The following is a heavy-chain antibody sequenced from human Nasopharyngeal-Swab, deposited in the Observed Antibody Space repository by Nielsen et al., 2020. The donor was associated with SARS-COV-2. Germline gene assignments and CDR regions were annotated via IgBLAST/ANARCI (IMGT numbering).Heavy chain of an antibody. Sequence: GSLRLSCAVYGGSFSGYYWSWIRQPPGKGLEWIGEINHSGSTNYNPSLKSRVTISVDTSKNQFSLKLSSVTAADTAVYYCARGPTVTTFYYYYYGMDVWGQGTTVTVSS. J-gene: IGHJ6*02. V-gene: IGHV4-34*01. CDR1: GGSFSGYY. D-gene: IGHD4-17*01. CDR3: ARGPTVTTFYYYYYGMDV. CDR2: INHSGST.